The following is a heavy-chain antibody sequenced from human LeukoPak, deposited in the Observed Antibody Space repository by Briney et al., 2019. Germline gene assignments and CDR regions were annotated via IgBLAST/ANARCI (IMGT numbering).Heavy chain of an antibody. CDR1: GFTFSTYS. J-gene: IGHJ4*02. CDR2: LSGSGSST. Sequence: PGGSLRLACAASGFTFSTYSMNWVRQAPGKGLEWVSGLSGSGSSTYYADFVNGRFTISRGNSKNTLYLQMSSLRAEDTAVYYCAKDEGPSVDGDYFDYWGQGTLVTVSS. CDR3: AKDEGPSVDGDYFDY. V-gene: IGHV3-23*01. D-gene: IGHD3-10*01.